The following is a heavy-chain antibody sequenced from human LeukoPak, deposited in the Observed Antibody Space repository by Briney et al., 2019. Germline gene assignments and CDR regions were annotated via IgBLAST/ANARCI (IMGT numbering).Heavy chain of an antibody. J-gene: IGHJ6*02. CDR2: INPNSGGT. CDR1: GYTFTGYY. V-gene: IGHV1-2*02. D-gene: IGHD2-2*02. CDR3: AREYCSSTSCYTFYGMDV. Sequence: ASVKVSCKASGYTFTGYYMHWVRQAPGQGLEWMGWINPNSGGTNYAQKFQGRVTMTRDTSISTAYMELSRLRSDDTAVYYCAREYCSSTSCYTFYGMDVWGQGTTVTVSS.